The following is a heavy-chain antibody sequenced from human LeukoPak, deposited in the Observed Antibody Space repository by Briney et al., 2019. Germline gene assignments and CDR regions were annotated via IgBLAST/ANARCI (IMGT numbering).Heavy chain of an antibody. D-gene: IGHD6-19*01. CDR3: ARILSSAWGELGY. J-gene: IGHJ4*02. V-gene: IGHV3-30*02. Sequence: GGSLRLSCAVSGFTFSSCGMHWVRQAPGKGLEWVTFIRDDGSNKYYAESVKGRFTISRDNSKNTLSLQMNSLRAEDTAVYFCARILSSAWGELGYWGQGTLVTVSS. CDR2: IRDDGSNK. CDR1: GFTFSSCG.